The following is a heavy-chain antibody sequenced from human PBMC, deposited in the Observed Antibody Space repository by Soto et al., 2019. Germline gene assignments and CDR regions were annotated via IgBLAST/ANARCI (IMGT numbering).Heavy chain of an antibody. CDR1: GFTFSSYG. J-gene: IGHJ3*02. CDR3: AKLGIAVAGNSAFDI. CDR2: ISYDGSNK. Sequence: PGGSLRLSCAASGFTFSSYGMHWVRQAPGKGLEWVAVISYDGSNKYYADSVKGRFTISRDNSKNTLYLQMNSLRAEDMVVFYCAKLGIAVAGNSAFDIWGQGTMVTVSS. D-gene: IGHD6-19*01. V-gene: IGHV3-30*18.